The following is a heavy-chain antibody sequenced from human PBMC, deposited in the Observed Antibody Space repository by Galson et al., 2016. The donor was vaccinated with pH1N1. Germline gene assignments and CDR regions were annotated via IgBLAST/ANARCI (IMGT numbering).Heavy chain of an antibody. V-gene: IGHV3-48*03. CDR1: GFTFIAFE. CDR3: VRVRLDRLSSWPPFSNFYYMDV. J-gene: IGHJ6*03. CDR2: ISTSGSDI. Sequence: SLRLSCAASGFTFIAFEMNWVRQAPGKGLEWVSFISTSGSDIQYADSVKGRFTVSRDNAKNSVYLQMNRLRVEDTAVYYCVRVRLDRLSSWPPFSNFYYMDVWGRGTTVSVSS. D-gene: IGHD2-2*01.